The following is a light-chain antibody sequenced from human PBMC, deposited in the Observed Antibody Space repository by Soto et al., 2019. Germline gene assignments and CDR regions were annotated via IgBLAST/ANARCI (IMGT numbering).Light chain of an antibody. Sequence: DIQMTQSPSSLSASVGDRVTITCRASQGIYNYLAWYQQKPGKAPKLLIYAASTLEAGVPSRFSGSGSGTDVTLTISSLQPEDVATYYCHKYNSALLTVGQGTRLEIK. CDR2: AAS. CDR1: QGIYNY. J-gene: IGKJ5*01. CDR3: HKYNSALLT. V-gene: IGKV1-27*01.